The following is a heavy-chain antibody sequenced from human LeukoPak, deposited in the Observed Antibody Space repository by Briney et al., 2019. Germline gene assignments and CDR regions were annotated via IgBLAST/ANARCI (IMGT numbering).Heavy chain of an antibody. CDR3: AKAYYDFWSGLSY. CDR2: ISGSGGST. V-gene: IGHV3-23*01. D-gene: IGHD3-3*01. CDR1: GFTFSSYS. Sequence: GGSLRLSCAASGFTFSSYSMNWVRQAPGKGLEWVSAISGSGGSTYYADSVKGRFTISRDNSKNTLYLQMNSLRAEDTAVYYCAKAYYDFWSGLSYWGQGTLVTVSS. J-gene: IGHJ4*02.